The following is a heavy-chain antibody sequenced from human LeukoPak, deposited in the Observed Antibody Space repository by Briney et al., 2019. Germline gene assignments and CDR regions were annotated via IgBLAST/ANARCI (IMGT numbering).Heavy chain of an antibody. CDR2: TYYRSKLYN. Sequence: SQTLSLTCALSGDSVSSNSAAWNWLRQSPSRGLEWLGRTYYRSKLYNDYAVSVKSRITINPDTSKNQFSLQLNSVTPEDTAVYYCARVDKEMATMDYWGQGTLVTVSS. J-gene: IGHJ4*02. CDR1: GDSVSSNSAA. D-gene: IGHD5-24*01. CDR3: ARVDKEMATMDY. V-gene: IGHV6-1*01.